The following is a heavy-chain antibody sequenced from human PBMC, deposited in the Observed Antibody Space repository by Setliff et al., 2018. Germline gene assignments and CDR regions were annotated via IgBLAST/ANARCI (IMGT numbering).Heavy chain of an antibody. Sequence: GPVKVSCKASGYTFTGYYMHWVRQAPGQGLEWMGWINSNSGGTNCAQKFQGWVTMTRDTSISTAYMELSRLRSDDTAVYYCARGPRITIFGVVSLSLYGMDVWGQGTTVTVSS. CDR2: INSNSGGT. CDR3: ARGPRITIFGVVSLSLYGMDV. CDR1: GYTFTGYY. J-gene: IGHJ6*02. V-gene: IGHV1-2*04. D-gene: IGHD3-3*01.